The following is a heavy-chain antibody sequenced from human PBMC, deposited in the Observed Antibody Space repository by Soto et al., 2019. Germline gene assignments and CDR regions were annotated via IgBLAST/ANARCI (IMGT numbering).Heavy chain of an antibody. CDR1: GGTFSNYA. Sequence: QEQLVQSGAEVKIPGSSVKVSCKASGGTFSNYAVSWVRQAPGQGLEWMGGIIPIFGAATYAQKFQGRVRVTADKYRGIAYMEVSSRRSEDTAVYYCARGRGFYSSSDEFYFYSMDVWGQGTTVTVSS. V-gene: IGHV1-69*06. J-gene: IGHJ6*02. D-gene: IGHD6-6*01. CDR3: ARGRGFYSSSDEFYFYSMDV. CDR2: IIPIFGAA.